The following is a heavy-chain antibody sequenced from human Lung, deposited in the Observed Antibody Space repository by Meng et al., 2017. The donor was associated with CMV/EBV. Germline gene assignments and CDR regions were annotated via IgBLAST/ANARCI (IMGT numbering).Heavy chain of an antibody. D-gene: IGHD3-16*02. J-gene: IGHJ4*02. CDR3: AREMNRGSHGYVRGSYRSGGIDH. V-gene: IGHV4-39*07. CDR1: GGFISSNSHY. CDR2: IFYSGST. Sequence: GSLRLXCSLSGGFISSNSHYWAWIRQPRGKGLDWLGSIFYSGSTYYNPSLQSRVTISADTSKKLFSLKLTSVTAADTAMYFCAREMNRGSHGYVRGSYRSGGIDHXGQGXLVTVSS.